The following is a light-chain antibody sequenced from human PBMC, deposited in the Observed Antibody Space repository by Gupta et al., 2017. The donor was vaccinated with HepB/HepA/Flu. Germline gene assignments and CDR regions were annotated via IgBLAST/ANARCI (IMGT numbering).Light chain of an antibody. CDR3: QQTYGTPYT. V-gene: IGKV1-39*01. J-gene: IGKJ2*01. CDR2: RAF. Sequence: DIQTTQSPSSLSASVGDRVTITCRASQGISSSLSWYQQKPGTAPKLLIYRAFSLQSGVPSRFSGSGSGTDFTLTITSLQPEDSATYFCQQTYGTPYTFGQGSQLEIK. CDR1: QGISSS.